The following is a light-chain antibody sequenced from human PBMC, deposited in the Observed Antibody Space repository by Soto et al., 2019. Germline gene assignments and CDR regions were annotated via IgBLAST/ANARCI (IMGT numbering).Light chain of an antibody. V-gene: IGKV3-15*01. CDR3: QQYNNWPLL. Sequence: EIVMTQSPATLSVSPGERATLSCRASQSVSSNLAWYQQKPGQAPRLLIYGASTRDTSIPARFSGSGSGTEFTLTISSLQSEDFAVYYCQQYNNWPLLFGGGTKVEIK. CDR2: GAS. J-gene: IGKJ4*02. CDR1: QSVSSN.